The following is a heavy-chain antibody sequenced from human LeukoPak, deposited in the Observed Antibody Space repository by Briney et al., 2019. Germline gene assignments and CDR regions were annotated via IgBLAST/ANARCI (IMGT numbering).Heavy chain of an antibody. V-gene: IGHV1-2*02. J-gene: IGHJ4*02. CDR3: ARAAGSDSRDYFDY. Sequence: ASVKVSCKASGYIFTGYYMHWVRQRPGQGLEWMEWINPNSGGTNYAQKFQGRVTMTRDTSISTAYMELSGLRSDDTAVYYCARAAGSDSRDYFDYWGQGTLVTVSS. CDR1: GYIFTGYY. CDR2: INPNSGGT. D-gene: IGHD2-21*02.